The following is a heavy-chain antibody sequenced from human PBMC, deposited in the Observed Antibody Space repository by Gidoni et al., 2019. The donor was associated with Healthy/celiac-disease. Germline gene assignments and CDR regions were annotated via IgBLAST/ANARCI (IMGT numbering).Heavy chain of an antibody. J-gene: IGHJ5*02. Sequence: EVQLVQSGAEVKKPGESLKISCKGSGYSFTIYWIGWVRQMPGKGLEWMGLIYPGDADTRYSPSFQGQVTISADKSIRTAYLQWSSLKAPDTAMYYCARHKRSGKAAAGSWFDPWGQGTLVTVSS. CDR2: IYPGDADT. V-gene: IGHV5-51*01. CDR3: ARHKRSGKAAAGSWFDP. D-gene: IGHD6-13*01. CDR1: GYSFTIYW.